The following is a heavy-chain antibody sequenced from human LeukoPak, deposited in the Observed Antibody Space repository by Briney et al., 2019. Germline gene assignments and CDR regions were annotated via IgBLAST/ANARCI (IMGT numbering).Heavy chain of an antibody. CDR1: GFTFSSYA. CDR3: AKLAGGDCYYYYYMDV. Sequence: GGSLRLSCAASGFTFSSYAMSWVRQAPGKGLEWVSAISGSGGSTYYADSVKGRFTISRDNSKNTLYLQMNSLRAEDTAVYYCAKLAGGDCYYYYYMDVWGKGTTVTVSS. J-gene: IGHJ6*03. CDR2: ISGSGGST. D-gene: IGHD3-10*01. V-gene: IGHV3-23*01.